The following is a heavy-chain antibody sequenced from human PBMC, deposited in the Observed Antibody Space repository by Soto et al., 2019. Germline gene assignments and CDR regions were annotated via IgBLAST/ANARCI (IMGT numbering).Heavy chain of an antibody. V-gene: IGHV4-30-2*01. CDR2: IYHSGST. CDR3: ARDAEYCSSTSCYAY. Sequence: QLQLQESGSGLVKPSQTLSLTCAVSGGSISSGGYSWSWIRQPPGKGLEWIGYIYHSGSTYYNPSLKSRVTISVDRSKNQFSLNLSSVTAADTAVYYCARDAEYCSSTSCYAYWGQGTLVTVSS. CDR1: GGSISSGGYS. J-gene: IGHJ4*02. D-gene: IGHD2-2*01.